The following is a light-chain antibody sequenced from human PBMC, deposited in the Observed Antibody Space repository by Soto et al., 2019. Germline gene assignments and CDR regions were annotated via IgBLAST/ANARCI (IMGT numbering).Light chain of an antibody. CDR2: GSY. CDR1: QSIGSS. J-gene: IGKJ5*01. CDR3: QHRTNWPVT. V-gene: IGKV3-11*01. Sequence: EIVLTQSPDTLSLSPGERATLSCRASQSIGSSLAWYQQKPGQAPRLLMYGSYHRATGIPARFSGSGSGTDFTLTISSLEPEDFAVYYCQHRTNWPVTFGQGTRLEIK.